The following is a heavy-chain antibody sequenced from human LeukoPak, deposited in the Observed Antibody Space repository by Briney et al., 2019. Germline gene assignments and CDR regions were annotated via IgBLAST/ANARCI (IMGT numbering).Heavy chain of an antibody. J-gene: IGHJ4*02. CDR2: INSDGSST. CDR1: GFTFSSYW. Sequence: GGSLRLSCAASGFTFSSYWMHWVRQAPGKGRVWVSRINSDGSSTSYADSVKGRFTISRDNAKNTLYLQMNSLRAEDTAVYYCARLPYDSSGYYPRTYYFDYWGQGTLVTVSS. V-gene: IGHV3-74*01. D-gene: IGHD3-22*01. CDR3: ARLPYDSSGYYPRTYYFDY.